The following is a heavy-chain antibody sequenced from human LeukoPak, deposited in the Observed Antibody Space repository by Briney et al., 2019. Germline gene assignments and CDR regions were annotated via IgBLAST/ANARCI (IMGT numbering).Heavy chain of an antibody. D-gene: IGHD3-10*01. CDR3: ARDRHGTRGFDGDSTRPARNYWYFDL. CDR2: IYYSGST. J-gene: IGHJ2*01. CDR1: GGSFSSYY. V-gene: IGHV4-59*01. Sequence: PSETLSLTCAVYGGSFSSYYWSWIRQPPGKGLEWIGYIYYSGSTNYNPSLKSRVTISVDTSKNQFSLKLSSVTAADTAVYYCARDRHGTRGFDGDSTRPARNYWYFDLWGRGTLVTVSS.